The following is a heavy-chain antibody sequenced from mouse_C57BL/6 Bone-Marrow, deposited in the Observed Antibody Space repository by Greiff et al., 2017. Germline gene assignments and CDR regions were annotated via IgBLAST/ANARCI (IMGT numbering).Heavy chain of an antibody. Sequence: QVQLQQSGPELVKPGASVKISCKASGYAFSSSWMNWVKQRPGKGLEWIGRIYPGAGATNYNGKFKGQATLTADKSSSTAYMQLSSLTSEDSAVYFCARLDSSGPWFAYWGQGTLVTVSA. CDR3: ARLDSSGPWFAY. D-gene: IGHD3-2*02. J-gene: IGHJ3*01. CDR1: GYAFSSSW. CDR2: IYPGAGAT. V-gene: IGHV1-82*01.